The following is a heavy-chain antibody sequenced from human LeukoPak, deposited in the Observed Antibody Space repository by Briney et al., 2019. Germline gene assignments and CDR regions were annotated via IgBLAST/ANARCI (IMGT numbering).Heavy chain of an antibody. J-gene: IGHJ4*02. V-gene: IGHV1-69*13. CDR3: ASGSYYVGGDFFSY. Sequence: SVKVSCKASGGTFSSYAISWVRQAPGQGLEWMGGIIPIFGTANYAQKFQRRVTITADESTSTAYMELSSLRSEDTAVYYCASGSYYVGGDFFSYWGQGTLVTVSS. CDR2: IIPIFGTA. CDR1: GGTFSSYA. D-gene: IGHD1-26*01.